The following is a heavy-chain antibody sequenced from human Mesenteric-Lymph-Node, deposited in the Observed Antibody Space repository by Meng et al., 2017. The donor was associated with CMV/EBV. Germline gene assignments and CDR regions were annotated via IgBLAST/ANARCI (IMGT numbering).Heavy chain of an antibody. V-gene: IGHV1-2*02. CDR2: INPNSGGT. J-gene: IGHJ6*02. Sequence: ASVKVSCKASGYTFTGYYMHWVRQPPGQGLEWMGWINPNSGGTNYAQKFQGRVTMTRDTSISTAYMELSRLRSDDTAVYYCATGIVVVPDDYYYYGMDVWGQGTTVTVSS. CDR1: GYTFTGYY. D-gene: IGHD2-2*01. CDR3: ATGIVVVPDDYYYYGMDV.